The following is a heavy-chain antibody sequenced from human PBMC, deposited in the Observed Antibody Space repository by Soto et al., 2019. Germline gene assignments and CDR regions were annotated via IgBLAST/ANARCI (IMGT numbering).Heavy chain of an antibody. Sequence: FTNYDINWVRQATGQGLEWMGWMNPKSGNTGHAQKFQGRVTMTMDTSITTAYMELSSLTSDDTAIYYCARAAASLEPWGQGTLVTVSS. CDR3: ARAAASLEP. J-gene: IGHJ5*02. D-gene: IGHD6-25*01. V-gene: IGHV1-8*01. CDR2: MNPKSGNT. CDR1: FTNYD.